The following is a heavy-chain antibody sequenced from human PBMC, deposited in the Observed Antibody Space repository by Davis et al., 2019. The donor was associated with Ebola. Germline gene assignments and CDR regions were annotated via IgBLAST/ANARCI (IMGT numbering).Heavy chain of an antibody. CDR1: GFIFSNSN. CDR2: IGPSITSI. D-gene: IGHD2-2*01. CDR3: ARGPHYSSAWPSSGMDV. J-gene: IGHJ6*04. V-gene: IGHV3-21*01. Sequence: GESLKISCVTSGFIFSNSNMHWVRRAPGGGLEWVSSIGPSITSIFYEDSLKGRFTISRDISKKTVYLEMNSLRAEDTGVYYCARGPHYSSAWPSSGMDVWGNGTTVTVSS.